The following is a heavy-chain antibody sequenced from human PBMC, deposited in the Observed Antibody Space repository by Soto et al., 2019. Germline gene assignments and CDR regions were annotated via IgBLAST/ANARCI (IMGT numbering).Heavy chain of an antibody. J-gene: IGHJ4*02. D-gene: IGHD3-3*01. CDR3: GRRGKRTVGYLDF. CDR1: GYTFTGYY. Sequence: ASGKVSCKNSGYTFTGYYMHWVRQAPGQGLEWMGWISPNIGETNYAAECHGRVTIPRAPSFTPVYMDLPWLTFEETAFFYGGRRGKRTVGYLDFWGKGALVTVSP. CDR2: ISPNIGET. V-gene: IGHV1-2*02.